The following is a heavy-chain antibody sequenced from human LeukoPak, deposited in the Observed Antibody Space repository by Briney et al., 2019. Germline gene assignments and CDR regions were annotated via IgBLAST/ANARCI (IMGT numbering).Heavy chain of an antibody. J-gene: IGHJ4*02. CDR1: GFTFSSYT. CDR3: ARALGTVTLDY. V-gene: IGHV3-21*06. Sequence: PGGSLTLTCLASGFTFSSYTMNWLRQPPGKGLEWVSFIYGGSIYIYYADSVKGRFTISKDNGKNSLYLQMNSLRAEDTAVYYCARALGTVTLDYWGKGTLVTVSS. CDR2: IYGGSIYI. D-gene: IGHD4-11*01.